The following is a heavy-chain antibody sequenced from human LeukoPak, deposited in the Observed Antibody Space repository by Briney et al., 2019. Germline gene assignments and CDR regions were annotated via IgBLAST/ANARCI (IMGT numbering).Heavy chain of an antibody. Sequence: ASVKVSCKASGYTFTSYGISWVRQAPGQGLEWMGWISAYNGNTNYAQKLQGRVIMTTETSASTVYMELTSLRSDDTAVYYCARDHSSSWYYFDYWGQGTLVAVSS. D-gene: IGHD6-13*01. CDR2: ISAYNGNT. CDR1: GYTFTSYG. J-gene: IGHJ4*02. CDR3: ARDHSSSWYYFDY. V-gene: IGHV1-18*01.